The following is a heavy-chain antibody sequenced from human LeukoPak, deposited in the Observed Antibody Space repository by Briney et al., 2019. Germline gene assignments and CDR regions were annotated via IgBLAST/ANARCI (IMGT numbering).Heavy chain of an antibody. Sequence: SETLSLTCAVSGGSISSGNWWSWVRQPPGKGLEWIGEIYHSGSTNYNPSLKSRVTISVDKSKNQFSLKLSSVTAADTAVYYCAILYSSSWNFDYWGQGTLVTVSS. CDR1: GGSISSGNW. V-gene: IGHV4-4*02. D-gene: IGHD6-13*01. J-gene: IGHJ4*02. CDR3: AILYSSSWNFDY. CDR2: IYHSGST.